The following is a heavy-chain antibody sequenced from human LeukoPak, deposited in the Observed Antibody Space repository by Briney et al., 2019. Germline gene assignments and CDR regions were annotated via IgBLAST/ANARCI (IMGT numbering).Heavy chain of an antibody. CDR1: GGSLSVYY. J-gene: IGHJ4*02. V-gene: IGHV4-34*01. D-gene: IGHD1-1*01. CDR3: ARGWRYFDY. Sequence: SETLSLTCAVYGGSLSVYYWSWIRQPPGKGLEWIGEINHSGSTNYNPSLKSRVTISVDTSKNQFSLKLSSVTAADTAVYYCARGWRYFDYWGQGTLVTVSS. CDR2: INHSGST.